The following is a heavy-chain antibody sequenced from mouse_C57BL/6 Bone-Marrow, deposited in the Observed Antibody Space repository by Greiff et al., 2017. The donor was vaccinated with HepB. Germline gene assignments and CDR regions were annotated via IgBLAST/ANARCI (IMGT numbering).Heavy chain of an antibody. CDR3: ARKGEYGSSYAMDY. J-gene: IGHJ4*01. D-gene: IGHD1-1*01. CDR2: IWWDDDK. V-gene: IGHV8-8*01. CDR1: GFSLSTFGMV. Sequence: QVTLKECGPGILQPSQTLSLTCSFSGFSLSTFGMVVGWIRQPSGKGLEWLAHIWWDDDKYYNPALKSRLTLSKDTSKNQVILKIANVDTADTATYDCARKGEYGSSYAMDYWGQGTSVTVSS.